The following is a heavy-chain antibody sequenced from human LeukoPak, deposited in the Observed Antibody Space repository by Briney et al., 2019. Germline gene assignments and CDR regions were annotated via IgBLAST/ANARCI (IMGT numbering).Heavy chain of an antibody. CDR3: ARERVEYCSSTSCYLISYYFDY. V-gene: IGHV1-69*05. CDR1: GGTFSSYA. CDR2: IIPIFGTA. D-gene: IGHD2-2*01. J-gene: IGHJ4*02. Sequence: GSSVKVSCKASGGTFSSYAISWVRQAPGQGLEWMGGIIPIFGTANYAQKFQGRVTIITDESTSTAYMELSSLRSEDTAVYYCARERVEYCSSTSCYLISYYFDYWGQGTLVTVSS.